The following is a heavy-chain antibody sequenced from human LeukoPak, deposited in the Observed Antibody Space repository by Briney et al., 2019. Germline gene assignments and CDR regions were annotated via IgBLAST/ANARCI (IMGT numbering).Heavy chain of an antibody. V-gene: IGHV4-59*12. D-gene: IGHD1-26*01. CDR2: VDHTGST. CDR1: DDSITMYY. CDR3: ARVLVGATLWFDP. J-gene: IGHJ5*02. Sequence: PSETLSLTCSVSDDSITMYYWTWIRQPPGKGLEWIGYVDHTGSTNFNPSLNGRVSISVDTSKNQFSLKLSSVTAADTAVYYCARVLVGATLWFDPWGQGTLVTVSS.